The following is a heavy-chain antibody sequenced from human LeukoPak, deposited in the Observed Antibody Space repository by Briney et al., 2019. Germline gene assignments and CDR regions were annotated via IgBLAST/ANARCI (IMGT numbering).Heavy chain of an antibody. CDR2: INHSGST. J-gene: IGHJ5*02. D-gene: IGHD3-3*01. Sequence: PSETLSLTCAVYGGSFSGYYWSWIRQPPGKGLEWIGEINHSGSTNYNPSLKSRVTISVDTSKNQFSLKLSSVTAADTAVYYCARAATYYDFWSGHYGSREAWFDPWGQGTLVTVSS. CDR1: GGSFSGYY. CDR3: ARAATYYDFWSGHYGSREAWFDP. V-gene: IGHV4-34*01.